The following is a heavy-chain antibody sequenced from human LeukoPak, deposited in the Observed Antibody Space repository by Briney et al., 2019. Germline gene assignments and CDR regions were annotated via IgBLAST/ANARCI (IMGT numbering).Heavy chain of an antibody. CDR2: IIPPFGTA. J-gene: IGHJ4*02. V-gene: IGHV1-69*13. CDR1: GGTFSSYP. CDR3: ARDPRYCSSTTCYTGLG. D-gene: IGHD2-2*02. Sequence: GASVKVSCKASGGTFSSYPISWVRLTPGQGLEWMGGIIPPFGTANYAQKFQGRVTITADESAGTAYMVLISLTSEDTAVYYCARDPRYCSSTTCYTGLGWGQGTLVTVSS.